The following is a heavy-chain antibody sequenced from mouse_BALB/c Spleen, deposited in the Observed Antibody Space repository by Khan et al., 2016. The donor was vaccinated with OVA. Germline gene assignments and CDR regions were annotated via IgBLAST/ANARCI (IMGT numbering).Heavy chain of an antibody. CDR2: INPSNGGT. D-gene: IGHD2-2*01. CDR1: GYTFTSYY. Sequence: QVQLQQSGAELVKPGASVKLSCKASGYTFTSYYMYWVKQRPGQGLEWIGEINPSNGGTNFNEKFKSKATLTVDKSSSTAYMQLSSLTSEDSAVYYCTRSGYGSLAYWGQGTPVTVSA. J-gene: IGHJ3*01. V-gene: IGHV1S81*02. CDR3: TRSGYGSLAY.